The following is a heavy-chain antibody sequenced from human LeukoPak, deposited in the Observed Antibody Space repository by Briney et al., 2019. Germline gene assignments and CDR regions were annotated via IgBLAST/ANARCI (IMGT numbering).Heavy chain of an antibody. CDR1: GFRFNTYW. CDR3: AKDLYYGSGSYARFDY. Sequence: GGSLRLSCAASGFRFNTYWMSWVRQAPGKGLEWVANIKQDGNEKYYADSVRGRFTISRDNGKNSLDLQMNSLRADDTAVYYCAKDLYYGSGSYARFDYWGQGTLVTVSS. J-gene: IGHJ4*02. D-gene: IGHD3-10*01. V-gene: IGHV3-7*01. CDR2: IKQDGNEK.